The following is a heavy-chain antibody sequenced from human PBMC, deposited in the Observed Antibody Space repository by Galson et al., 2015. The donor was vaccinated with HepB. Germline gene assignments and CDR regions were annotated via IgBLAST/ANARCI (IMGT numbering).Heavy chain of an antibody. Sequence: SLRLSCAASGFTFSSYAMHWVRQAPGKGLEWVAVISYDGSNKYYADSVKGRFTISRDNSKNTLYLQMNSLRAEDTAVYYCAKEEWLARQLDYWGQGTLVTVSS. V-gene: IGHV3-30-3*01. J-gene: IGHJ4*02. D-gene: IGHD6-19*01. CDR1: GFTFSSYA. CDR3: AKEEWLARQLDY. CDR2: ISYDGSNK.